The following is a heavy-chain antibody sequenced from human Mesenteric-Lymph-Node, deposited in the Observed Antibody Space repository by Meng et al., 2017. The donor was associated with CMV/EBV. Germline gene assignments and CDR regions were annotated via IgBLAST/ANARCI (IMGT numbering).Heavy chain of an antibody. D-gene: IGHD1-26*01. J-gene: IGHJ6*02. V-gene: IGHV3-23*01. CDR3: ARDLGGNYGMDV. Sequence: GESLKISCAASGFTFSSYAMSWVRQAPGKGLEWVSAISGSGGSTYYADSVKGRFTISRDNSKNTLYLQMNSLRAGDTAVYYCARDLGGNYGMDVWGQGTTVTVSS. CDR2: ISGSGGST. CDR1: GFTFSSYA.